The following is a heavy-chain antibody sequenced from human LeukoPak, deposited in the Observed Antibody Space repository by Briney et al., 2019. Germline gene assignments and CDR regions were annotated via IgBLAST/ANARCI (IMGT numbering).Heavy chain of an antibody. CDR3: VRDARQFFYDSGGYFYDQ. D-gene: IGHD3-22*01. CDR1: GFSIGSGYY. Sequence: TSETLSLTCDVSGFSIGSGYYWGWIRQPPGKGLEWIGTMYHSGSTYYNESLKSRVTISADRSKNQFYLKMRSVTAADTAVYFCVRDARQFFYDSGGYFYDQWGQRTLVTVSS. J-gene: IGHJ5*02. V-gene: IGHV4-38-2*02. CDR2: MYHSGST.